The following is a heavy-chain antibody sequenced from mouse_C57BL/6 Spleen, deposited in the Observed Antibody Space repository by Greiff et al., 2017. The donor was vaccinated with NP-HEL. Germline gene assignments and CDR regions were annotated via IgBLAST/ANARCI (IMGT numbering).Heavy chain of an antibody. Sequence: QVQLQQSGPGLVQPSQSLSITCTVSGFSLTSYGVHWVRQSPGKGLEWLGVIWRGGSTDYNAAFISRMSISKDNSKSQVFVKMNRLPADGTALYYCANSVSGYYFDYWRQGTTLTVSS. CDR2: IWRGGST. CDR1: GFSLTSYG. D-gene: IGHD1-3*01. V-gene: IGHV2-2*01. CDR3: ANSVSGYYFDY. J-gene: IGHJ2*01.